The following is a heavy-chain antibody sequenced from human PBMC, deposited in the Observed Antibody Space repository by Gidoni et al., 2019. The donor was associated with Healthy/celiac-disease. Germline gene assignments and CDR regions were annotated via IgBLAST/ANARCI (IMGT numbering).Heavy chain of an antibody. J-gene: IGHJ4*02. D-gene: IGHD2-2*01. Sequence: EVQLVESGGGLVQPGGSLRLSCAASGFTFSSYAMRGVRQAPGKGMEWVSAISGSGGSTYYADSVKGRFTISRDNSKNTLYLQMNSLRAEDTAVYYCAKDGSRYCSSTSCYEEYSYGVWGQGTLVTVSS. CDR1: GFTFSSYA. V-gene: IGHV3-23*04. CDR2: ISGSGGST. CDR3: AKDGSRYCSSTSCYEEYSYGV.